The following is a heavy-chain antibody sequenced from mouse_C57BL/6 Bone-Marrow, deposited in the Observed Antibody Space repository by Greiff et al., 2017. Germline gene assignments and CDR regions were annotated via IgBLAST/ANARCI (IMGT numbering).Heavy chain of an antibody. J-gene: IGHJ4*01. CDR3: ARNGYGSSFPYAMDY. Sequence: VQLQQSGPGLVAPSQSLSITCTVSGFSLTSYAISWVRQPPGKGLEWLGVIWTGGGTNYNSALKSRLSISKDNSKSQVFLKMNSLQTDDTARYYCARNGYGSSFPYAMDYWGQGTSVTVSS. CDR1: GFSLTSYA. D-gene: IGHD1-1*01. V-gene: IGHV2-9-1*01. CDR2: IWTGGGT.